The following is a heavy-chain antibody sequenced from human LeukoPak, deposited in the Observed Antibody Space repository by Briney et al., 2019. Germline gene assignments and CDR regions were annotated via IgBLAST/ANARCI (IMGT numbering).Heavy chain of an antibody. D-gene: IGHD3-3*01. V-gene: IGHV1-18*01. CDR1: GYTFTSYG. CDR3: AGGHDFWSGYYSFDS. J-gene: IGHJ4*02. CDR2: ISAYNGNT. Sequence: ASEKLSCKASGYTFTSYGFSWGRQAPGPGLELMGFISAYNGNTNYAQKLLDRVTMISDTSTRTPYMEMRSLRSDATAVYYCAGGHDFWSGYYSFDSWGQGTLVTVSS.